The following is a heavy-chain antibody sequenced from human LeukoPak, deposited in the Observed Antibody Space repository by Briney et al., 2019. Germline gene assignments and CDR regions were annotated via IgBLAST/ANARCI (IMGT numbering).Heavy chain of an antibody. J-gene: IGHJ5*02. Sequence: SETLSLTCTVSGGSISSYYWSWIRQPPGKGLEWIGYIYYSGSTNYNPSLKSRVTISVDTSKNQFSLKLSSVTAADTAVYYCARSRGGAWFDPWDQGTLVTVSS. CDR1: GGSISSYY. CDR3: ARSRGGAWFDP. D-gene: IGHD3-10*01. V-gene: IGHV4-59*01. CDR2: IYYSGST.